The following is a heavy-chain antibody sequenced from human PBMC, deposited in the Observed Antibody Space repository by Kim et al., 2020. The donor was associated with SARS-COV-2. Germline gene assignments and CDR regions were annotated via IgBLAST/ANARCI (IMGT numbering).Heavy chain of an antibody. J-gene: IGHJ6*02. CDR1: GFTFSSYE. CDR2: ISSSGSTI. CDR3: ARDSPATLYYYYGMDV. Sequence: GGSLRLSCAASGFTFSSYEMNWVRQAPGKGLEWVSYISSSGSTIYYADSVKGRFTISRDNAKNSLYLQMNSLRAEDTAVYYCARDSPATLYYYYGMDVWGQGTTVTVSS. V-gene: IGHV3-48*03.